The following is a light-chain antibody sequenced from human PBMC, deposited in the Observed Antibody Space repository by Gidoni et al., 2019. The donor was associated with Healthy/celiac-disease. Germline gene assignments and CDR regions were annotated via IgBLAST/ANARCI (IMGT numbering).Light chain of an antibody. CDR3: QQSDSTPYT. Sequence: DIQMTPSPSSLSASVGDRVTITCRASPSISSYLNWYQQKQGKAPKLLIYAASSLQSGVPSRFSGSGSGTDFTLTISSLQPEDFATYYCQQSDSTPYTFGQGTKLEIK. V-gene: IGKV1-39*01. J-gene: IGKJ2*01. CDR1: PSISSY. CDR2: AAS.